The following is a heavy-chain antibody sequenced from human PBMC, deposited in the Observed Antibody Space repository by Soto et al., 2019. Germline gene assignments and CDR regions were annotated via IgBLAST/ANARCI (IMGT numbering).Heavy chain of an antibody. D-gene: IGHD2-2*01. CDR1: GFTFSSYA. V-gene: IGHV3-23*01. CDR2: ISGSGGST. J-gene: IGHJ5*02. CDR3: AKGGDCSSTSCSNVCDP. Sequence: EVQLLESGGGLVQPGGSLRLSCAASGFTFSSYAMSWVRQAPGKGLEWVSAISGSGGSTYYADYVKGRFTISRDNSTNPLYLQMNSLRAVYTAVYYCAKGGDCSSTSCSNVCDPWGQGTLVNVSS.